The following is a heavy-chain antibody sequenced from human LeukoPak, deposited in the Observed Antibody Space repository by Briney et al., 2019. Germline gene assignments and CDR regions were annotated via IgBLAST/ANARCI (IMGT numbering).Heavy chain of an antibody. CDR1: GYTFTGYY. J-gene: IGHJ3*02. CDR3: ARTSSGWYRDDAFDI. D-gene: IGHD6-19*01. V-gene: IGHV1-2*02. CDR2: INPNSGGT. Sequence: GASVKVSCKASGYTFTGYYMHWVRQAPGQGLEWMGWINPNSGGTNYAQKFQGRVNMTRDTSISTAYMELSRLRSDDTAVYYCARTSSGWYRDDAFDIWGQGTMVTVSS.